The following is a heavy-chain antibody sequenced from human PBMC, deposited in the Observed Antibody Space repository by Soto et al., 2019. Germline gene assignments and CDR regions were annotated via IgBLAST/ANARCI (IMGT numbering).Heavy chain of an antibody. Sequence: SSETLSLTCTVSCDSISNGDYYWSWIRQPPGRGLEWIGYIDSSGSTYYNPSLKSRLTMSVDMSKNQFSLRLTSVTAADTAVYYCASRYLYWGQGLLVTVSS. D-gene: IGHD3-16*02. CDR1: CDSISNGDYY. J-gene: IGHJ4*02. V-gene: IGHV4-30-4*01. CDR2: IDSSGST. CDR3: ASRYLY.